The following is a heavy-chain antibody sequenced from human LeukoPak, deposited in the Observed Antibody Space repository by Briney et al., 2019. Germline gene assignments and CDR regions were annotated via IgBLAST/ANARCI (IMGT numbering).Heavy chain of an antibody. CDR3: AKSRDYVWGSYGY. V-gene: IGHV3-23*01. Sequence: GRSLRLSCAASGFTFSSYGMHWVRQAPGKGLEWVSAISGSGGSTYYADSVKGRFTISRDNSKNTLYLQMNSLRAEDTAVYYCAKSRDYVWGSYGYWGQGTLVTVSS. CDR1: GFTFSSYG. J-gene: IGHJ4*02. CDR2: ISGSGGST. D-gene: IGHD3-16*01.